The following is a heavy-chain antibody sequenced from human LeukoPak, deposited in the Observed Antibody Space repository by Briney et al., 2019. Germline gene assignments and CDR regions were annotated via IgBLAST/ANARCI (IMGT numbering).Heavy chain of an antibody. Sequence: ASVKVCCTASGYTFTTYDINWGRQATGQGVEWRGWLNPNIVNTGYAQNSQGRVTMAENTSLSTAYMALSSLRSEDTAVYSCARSTPPVLLWFGELSGTDTFDIWAQGTMVTVSS. V-gene: IGHV1-8*01. J-gene: IGHJ3*02. CDR3: ARSTPPVLLWFGELSGTDTFDI. CDR2: LNPNIVNT. D-gene: IGHD3-10*01. CDR1: GYTFTTYD.